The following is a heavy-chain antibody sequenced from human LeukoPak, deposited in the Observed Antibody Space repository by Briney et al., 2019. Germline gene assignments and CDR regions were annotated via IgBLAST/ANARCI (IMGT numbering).Heavy chain of an antibody. J-gene: IGHJ3*02. CDR3: ARGALGMSGRIVDAFDI. Sequence: GGSLRLSCAASGFTFSSYWMSWVRQAPGKGLEWVSSISSSSSYIYFADSVKGRFTISRDNAKNSLFLQMNSLRAEDTAVYYCARGALGMSGRIVDAFDIWGQGTRVTVSS. CDR2: ISSSSSYI. D-gene: IGHD1-14*01. V-gene: IGHV3-21*01. CDR1: GFTFSSYW.